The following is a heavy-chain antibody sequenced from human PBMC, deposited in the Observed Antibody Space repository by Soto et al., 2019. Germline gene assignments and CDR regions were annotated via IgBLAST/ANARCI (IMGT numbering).Heavy chain of an antibody. CDR3: AHRPRGGQYYFTH. CDR2: IYWDGDK. J-gene: IGHJ1*01. V-gene: IGHV2-5*05. D-gene: IGHD1-26*01. Sequence: QITLKESGPTLVKPTQTLTLTCTFSGFALSARGMGVGWIRQPPGKALEWLALIYWDGDKWYGPSLKNRATITEDTPQNHVVLTMTSMGPVDAATYYCAHRPRGGQYYFTHWGQYALVTVSS. CDR1: GFALSARGMG.